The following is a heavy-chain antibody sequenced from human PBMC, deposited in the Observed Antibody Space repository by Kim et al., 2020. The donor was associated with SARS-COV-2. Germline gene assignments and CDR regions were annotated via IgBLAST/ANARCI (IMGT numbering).Heavy chain of an antibody. CDR1: GGSISSSSYY. V-gene: IGHV4-39*07. J-gene: IGHJ4*02. CDR2: IYYSGST. Sequence: SETLSLTCTVSGGSISSSSYYWGWIRQPPGKGLEWIGSIYYSGSTYYNPSLKSRVTISVDTSKNQFSLKLSSVTAADTAVYYCARDNTVVVVTAGIDYWGQGTLVTVSS. D-gene: IGHD2-21*02. CDR3: ARDNTVVVVTAGIDY.